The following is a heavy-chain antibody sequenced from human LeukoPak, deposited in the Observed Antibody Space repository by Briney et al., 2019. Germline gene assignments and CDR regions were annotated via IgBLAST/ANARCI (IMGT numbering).Heavy chain of an antibody. CDR3: ATDFYRGLQFDY. CDR2: ISAYNGDT. D-gene: IGHD2/OR15-2a*01. V-gene: IGHV1-18*01. Sequence: ASVKVSCKASGYIFTSYSISWVRQAPGQGLEWMGWISAYNGDTNYVQKFQGRVTMTEDTSTDTAYMELTSLRSEDTAVYCCATDFYRGLQFDYWGQGTLVIVSS. J-gene: IGHJ4*02. CDR1: GYIFTSYS.